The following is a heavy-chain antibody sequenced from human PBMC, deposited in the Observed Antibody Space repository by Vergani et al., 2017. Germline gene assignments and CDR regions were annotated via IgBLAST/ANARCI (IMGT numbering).Heavy chain of an antibody. CDR3: ARGRVVPYYYDSSGYTGGWFDP. D-gene: IGHD3-22*01. Sequence: QLQLQESGPGLVKPSETLSLTCTVSGGSISSSSYYWGWIRQPPGKGLEWIGSIYYSGSTYYNPSLKSRVTISVDTSKNQFSLKLSSVTAADTAVYYCARGRVVPYYYDSSGYTGGWFDPWGEGSLVTVSS. J-gene: IGHJ5*02. V-gene: IGHV4-39*07. CDR1: GGSISSSSYY. CDR2: IYYSGST.